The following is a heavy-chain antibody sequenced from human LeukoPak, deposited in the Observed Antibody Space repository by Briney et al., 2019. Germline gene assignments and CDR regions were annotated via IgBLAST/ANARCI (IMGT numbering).Heavy chain of an antibody. CDR3: TVVNYGSGSYPLGS. V-gene: IGHV3-15*01. Sequence: PGGSLRLSCAASGFTFSSYAMSWVRQAPGKGLELVARIKNKPDGGTSDYTAPVKGRFTISRDDSKSTLYLQMNSLKTEDTAVYYCTVVNYGSGSYPLGSWGQGTLVTVSS. CDR1: GFTFSSYA. J-gene: IGHJ5*02. D-gene: IGHD3-10*01. CDR2: IKNKPDGGTS.